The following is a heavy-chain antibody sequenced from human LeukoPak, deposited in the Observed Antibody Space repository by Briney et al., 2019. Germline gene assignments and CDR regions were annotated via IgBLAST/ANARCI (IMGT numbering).Heavy chain of an antibody. CDR2: IRYDGSNK. J-gene: IGHJ4*02. V-gene: IGHV3-30*02. CDR1: GFTFSSYG. CDR3: AKDPVRIAVAGTGLDY. D-gene: IGHD6-19*01. Sequence: GGSLGLSCAASGFTFSSYGMHWVRQAPGKGLEWVAFIRYDGSNKYYADSVKGRFTISRDNSKNTLYLQMNSLRAEDTAVYYCAKDPVRIAVAGTGLDYWGQGTLVTVSS.